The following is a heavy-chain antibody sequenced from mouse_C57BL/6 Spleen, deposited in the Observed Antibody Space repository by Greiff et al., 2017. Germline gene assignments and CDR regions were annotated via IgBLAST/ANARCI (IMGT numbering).Heavy chain of an antibody. CDR2: IDPGDGDT. J-gene: IGHJ3*01. Sequence: QVQLQQSGAELVKPGASVKISCKASGYAFSSYWMNWVKQRPGKGLEWIGQIDPGDGDTNYNGKFKGKATLTADKSSSTAYMQLSSLTSEDSAVYFCARNNYGSSSFAYWGQGTLVTVSA. CDR3: ARNNYGSSSFAY. V-gene: IGHV1-80*01. D-gene: IGHD1-1*01. CDR1: GYAFSSYW.